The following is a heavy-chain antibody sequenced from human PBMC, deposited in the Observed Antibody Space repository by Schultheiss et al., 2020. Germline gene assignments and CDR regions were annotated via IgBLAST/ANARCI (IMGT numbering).Heavy chain of an antibody. CDR1: GGTFSSYT. V-gene: IGHV1-2*02. D-gene: IGHD2-2*01. Sequence: ASVKVSCKASGGTFSSYTISWVRQAPGQGLEWMGWINPNSGGTNYAQKFQGRVTMTRDTSISTAYMELSRLRSDDTAVYYCATDFVVPAAFDYWGQGTLVTVSS. CDR3: ATDFVVPAAFDY. J-gene: IGHJ4*02. CDR2: INPNSGGT.